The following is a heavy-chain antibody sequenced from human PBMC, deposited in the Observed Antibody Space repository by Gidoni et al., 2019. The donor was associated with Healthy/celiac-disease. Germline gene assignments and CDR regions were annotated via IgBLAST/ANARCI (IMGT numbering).Heavy chain of an antibody. CDR3: ARDSSSWSNDYYGMDV. Sequence: QVQLQESGPGLVKPSQPLSLTCTVSGGSISSGGYYWSWIRQHPGKGLEWIGYIYYSGSTYYNPSLKSRVTISVDTSKNQFSLKLSSVTAADTAVYYCARDSSSWSNDYYGMDVWGQGTTVTVSS. D-gene: IGHD6-13*01. J-gene: IGHJ6*02. V-gene: IGHV4-31*03. CDR1: GGSISSGGYY. CDR2: IYYSGST.